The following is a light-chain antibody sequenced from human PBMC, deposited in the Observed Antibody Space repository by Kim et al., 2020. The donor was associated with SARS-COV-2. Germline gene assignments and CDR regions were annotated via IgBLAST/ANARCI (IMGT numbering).Light chain of an antibody. Sequence: GGPVTLTCGSSPGAVTSSHFTYRIQKRPGQAPMTLIYDTTKRHSWTPARFSGSFLGDKAALTLSSARVEEEAVYYCLVSQTGARVFGPGTQLTVL. J-gene: IGLJ3*02. CDR1: PGAVTSSHF. CDR2: DTT. CDR3: LVSQTGARV. V-gene: IGLV7-46*01.